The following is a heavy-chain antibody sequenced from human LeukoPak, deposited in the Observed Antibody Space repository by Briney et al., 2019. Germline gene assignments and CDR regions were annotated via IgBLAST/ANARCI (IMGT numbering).Heavy chain of an antibody. CDR3: ARVLPYYYGMDV. CDR1: GFTFSSYG. J-gene: IGHJ6*02. Sequence: GGSLRLSCAASGFTFSSYGMHWVRQAPGEGLEWVAVIWYDGSNKYYADFVKGRFTVSRDNSKNTLYLQMNSLRAEDTAVYYCARVLPYYYGMDVWGQGTTVTVSS. CDR2: IWYDGSNK. V-gene: IGHV3-33*01.